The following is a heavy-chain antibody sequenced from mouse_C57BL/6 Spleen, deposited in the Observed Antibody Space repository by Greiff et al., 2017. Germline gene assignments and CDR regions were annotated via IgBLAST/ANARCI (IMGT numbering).Heavy chain of an antibody. Sequence: VQLQQPGAELVMPGASVKLSCKASGYTFTSYWMHWVKQRPGQGLEWIGEIDPSDSYTNYNQKFKGKSTLTVDKSSSTAYMQLSSLTSEDSAVYYCARRYSNYGDFDYWGQGTTLTVSS. CDR3: ARRYSNYGDFDY. CDR2: IDPSDSYT. V-gene: IGHV1-69*01. CDR1: GYTFTSYW. D-gene: IGHD2-5*01. J-gene: IGHJ2*01.